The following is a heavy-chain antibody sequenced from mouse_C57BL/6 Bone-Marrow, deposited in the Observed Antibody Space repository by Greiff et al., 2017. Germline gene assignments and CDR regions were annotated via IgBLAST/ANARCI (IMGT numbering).Heavy chain of an antibody. J-gene: IGHJ4*01. Sequence: EVKVVESGEGLVKPGGSLKLSCEASGFTFSSYAMSWVRQTPEKRLEWVAYISSGGDYIYYADTVQGRFTISRDNARNTLYLQMSSLKSEDTSMYYCTRRGLWPHYYAMDYWGQGTSVTVSS. D-gene: IGHD1-1*02. CDR2: ISSGGDYI. CDR3: TRRGLWPHYYAMDY. V-gene: IGHV5-9-1*02. CDR1: GFTFSSYA.